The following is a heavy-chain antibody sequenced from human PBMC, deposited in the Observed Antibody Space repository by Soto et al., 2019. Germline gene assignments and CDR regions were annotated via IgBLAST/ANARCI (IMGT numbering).Heavy chain of an antibody. CDR1: GFTFSTGV. Sequence: GSLXLSKAASGFTFSTGVMHWVRQAPGKGLVWVSHINNDGSSTTYADSVKGRFTISRDNSKNTLYLQMNSLRAEDTALYYCARATTVVTPLDNWGQGT. CDR3: ARATTVVTPLDN. J-gene: IGHJ4*02. CDR2: INNDGSST. V-gene: IGHV3-74*01. D-gene: IGHD4-17*01.